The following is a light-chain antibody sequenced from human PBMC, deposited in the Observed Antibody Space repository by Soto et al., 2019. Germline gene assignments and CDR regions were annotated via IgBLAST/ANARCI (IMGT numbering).Light chain of an antibody. J-gene: IGKJ5*01. CDR2: DAY. V-gene: IGKV1D-13*01. CDR1: QGISSA. Sequence: AIQLTQPPSSLSASVEDRVTSTCRASQGISSALAGYQQKPGKAPKLLIYDAYSLESGVPSRFSGSGSGTDFTLTISSLQPEDFATYYCQQFNNYLITFGQGTRLEI. CDR3: QQFNNYLIT.